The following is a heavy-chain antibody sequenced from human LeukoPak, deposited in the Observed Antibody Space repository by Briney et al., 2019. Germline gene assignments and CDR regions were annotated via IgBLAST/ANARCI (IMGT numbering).Heavy chain of an antibody. CDR1: GGSFSGYY. CDR3: ARKAARPYYYYYYYMDV. J-gene: IGHJ6*03. Sequence: SETLSLTCAVYGGSFSGYYWSWIRQPPGKGLEWIGEINHSGSTNYNPSLKSRVTISVDTPKNQFSLKLSSVTAADTAVYYCARKAARPYYYYYYYMDVWGKGTTVTVSS. CDR2: INHSGST. D-gene: IGHD6-6*01. V-gene: IGHV4-34*01.